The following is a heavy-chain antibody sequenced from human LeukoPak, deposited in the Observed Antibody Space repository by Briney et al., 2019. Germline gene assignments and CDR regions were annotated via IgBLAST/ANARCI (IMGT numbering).Heavy chain of an antibody. V-gene: IGHV3-7*01. Sequence: GGSLTLSCAASGFTFNSYWMRWVRQAPGKGRGWVANIKQGGSEKYYVDSVKGRFTISRDNARKPLYLEMNSLRAEDTAVYYCASSGYSSSWYGEISWGQGTLVTVPS. J-gene: IGHJ4*02. D-gene: IGHD6-13*01. CDR1: GFTFNSYW. CDR2: IKQGGSEK. CDR3: ASSGYSSSWYGEIS.